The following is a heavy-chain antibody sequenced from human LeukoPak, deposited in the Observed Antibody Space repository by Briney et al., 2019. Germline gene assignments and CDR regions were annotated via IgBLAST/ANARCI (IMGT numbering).Heavy chain of an antibody. D-gene: IGHD3-3*01. CDR2: INHRGST. V-gene: IGHV4-34*01. CDR1: GGSFSGYY. J-gene: IGHJ2*01. Sequence: SKTLSLTCAVYGGSFSGYYWIWIRQPPGKGLEWIGEINHRGSTNYNPSLKSRVTISVDTSKNQFSLKLSSVTAADTAVYYCAREDYDDSGAWYFDLWGRGTLVTVSS. CDR3: AREDYDDSGAWYFDL.